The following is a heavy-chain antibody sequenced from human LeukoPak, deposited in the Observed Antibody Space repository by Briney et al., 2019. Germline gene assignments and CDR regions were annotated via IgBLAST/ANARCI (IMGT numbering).Heavy chain of an antibody. CDR2: VYPGDSDT. Sequence: GESLKISRKGSGYNFTTFWIDWVRQMPGKGLEWMGIVYPGDSDTRYSPSFQGQVTISVDKSISTTYLQWSSLKASDSAIYYCARNDPQGGMDVWGQGTMVTVSS. V-gene: IGHV5-51*01. CDR1: GYNFTTFW. J-gene: IGHJ6*02. D-gene: IGHD1-1*01. CDR3: ARNDPQGGMDV.